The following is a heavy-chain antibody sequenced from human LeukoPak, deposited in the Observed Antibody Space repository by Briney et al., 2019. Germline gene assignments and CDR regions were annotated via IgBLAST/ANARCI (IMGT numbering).Heavy chain of an antibody. J-gene: IGHJ4*02. V-gene: IGHV3-9*01. Sequence: SLRLSCAASGFTFDDYAMHWVRQAPGKGLEWVSGISWNSGSIGYADSVKGRFTISRDNAKNSLYLQMNSLRAEDTALYYCAKAPSDYYDSSGYSEDYFDYWGQGTLVTVSS. CDR2: ISWNSGSI. CDR3: AKAPSDYYDSSGYSEDYFDY. D-gene: IGHD3-22*01. CDR1: GFTFDDYA.